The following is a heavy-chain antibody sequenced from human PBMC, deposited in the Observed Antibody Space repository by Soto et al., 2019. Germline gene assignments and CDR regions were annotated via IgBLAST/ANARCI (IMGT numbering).Heavy chain of an antibody. Sequence: GGPLRLSCAASGFAFSNYAMSWVRQAPGKGLEWVSAISGSGGGTYYADSVKGRFTISRGNSRDTLYLQMNSLRAEDTAVYYCAKDTRPSSSWFHTQMYFDYWGQGTLVTVSS. J-gene: IGHJ4*02. CDR3: AKDTRPSSSWFHTQMYFDY. D-gene: IGHD6-13*01. V-gene: IGHV3-23*01. CDR1: GFAFSNYA. CDR2: ISGSGGGT.